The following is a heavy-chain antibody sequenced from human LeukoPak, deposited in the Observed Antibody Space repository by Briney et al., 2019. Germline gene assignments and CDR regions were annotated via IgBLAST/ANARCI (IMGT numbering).Heavy chain of an antibody. Sequence: SETLSLTCTVSGGSISSYYWSWIRQPPGKGLEWIGYIYYSGSTNYNPSLKSRVTISVDTSKNQFSLKLSSVTAADTAVHYCARRHSSGWSHFDYWGQGTLVTVSS. CDR3: ARRHSSGWSHFDY. CDR2: IYYSGST. J-gene: IGHJ4*02. D-gene: IGHD6-19*01. CDR1: GGSISSYY. V-gene: IGHV4-59*08.